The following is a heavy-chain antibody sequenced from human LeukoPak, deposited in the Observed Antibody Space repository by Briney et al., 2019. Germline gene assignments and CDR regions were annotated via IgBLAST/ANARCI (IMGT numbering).Heavy chain of an antibody. V-gene: IGHV3-30*18. CDR3: AKDRGYFDY. J-gene: IGHJ4*02. CDR1: GFTFSSYG. Sequence: GGSPRLSCAASGFTFSSYGMHWVRQAPGKGLGWVAVISYDGSNKYYADSVKGRFTISRDNSKNTLYLQMNSLRAEDTAVYYCAKDRGYFDYWGQGTLVTVSS. CDR2: ISYDGSNK.